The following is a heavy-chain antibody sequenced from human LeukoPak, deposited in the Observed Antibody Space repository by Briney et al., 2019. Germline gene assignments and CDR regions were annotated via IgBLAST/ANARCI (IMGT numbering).Heavy chain of an antibody. Sequence: PSETLSLTCAVSGGSISSSNWWSWVRQPPGKGLEWIGRIYTSGSTNYNPSLKSRVTMSVDTSKNQFSLKLSSVTAADTAVYYCARGVSYYYDSSGHYRWFDPWGQGTLVTVSS. D-gene: IGHD3-22*01. CDR2: IYTSGST. CDR1: GGSISSSNW. CDR3: ARGVSYYYDSSGHYRWFDP. J-gene: IGHJ5*02. V-gene: IGHV4-4*02.